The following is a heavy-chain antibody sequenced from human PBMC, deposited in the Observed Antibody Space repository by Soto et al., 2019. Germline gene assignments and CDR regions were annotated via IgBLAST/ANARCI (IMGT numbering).Heavy chain of an antibody. CDR2: IYYSGST. J-gene: IGHJ5*01. Sequence: ETLSLTCTVSGGSASSGSYYWSWIRQPPGKGLEWIGYIYYSGSTNYNPSLKSRVTISVDTSKSQFSLNVTSVTAADTAVYFCARGRYCLTGRCFPNWFDSWGQGALVTVSS. D-gene: IGHD7-27*01. CDR3: ARGRYCLTGRCFPNWFDS. CDR1: GGSASSGSYY. V-gene: IGHV4-61*01.